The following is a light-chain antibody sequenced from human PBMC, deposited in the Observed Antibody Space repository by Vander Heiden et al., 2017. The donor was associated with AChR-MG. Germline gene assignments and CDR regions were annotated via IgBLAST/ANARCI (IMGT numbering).Light chain of an antibody. CDR3: QQSSSSPPLT. Sequence: DIKMTQSPSSLSASVGDRVAITCRASQNISTYLMWYQQKRGTAPKLLIYAASHLQSGVPSRFSGSGSGTDFTLTISGLQPDDFATYYCQQSSSSPPLTFGGGTKVEF. V-gene: IGKV1-39*01. CDR2: AAS. CDR1: QNISTY. J-gene: IGKJ4*01.